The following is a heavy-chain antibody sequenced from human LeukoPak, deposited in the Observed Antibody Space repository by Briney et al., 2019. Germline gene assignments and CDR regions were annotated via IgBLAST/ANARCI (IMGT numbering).Heavy chain of an antibody. CDR2: IYYSGST. V-gene: IGHV4-59*01. CDR3: AGIENGYSSSWYNDY. CDR1: GGSISSYY. Sequence: SETLSLTCTVSGGSISSYYWSWIRQPPGKGLEWIGYIYYSGSTNYNPSLKSRVTISVDTSKNQFSLKLSSVTAADTAVYYCAGIENGYSSSWYNDYWGQGTLVTVSS. J-gene: IGHJ4*02. D-gene: IGHD6-13*01.